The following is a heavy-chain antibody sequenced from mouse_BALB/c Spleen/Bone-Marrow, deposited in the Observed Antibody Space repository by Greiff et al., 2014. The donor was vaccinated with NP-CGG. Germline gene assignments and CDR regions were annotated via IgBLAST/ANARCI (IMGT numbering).Heavy chain of an antibody. J-gene: IGHJ3*01. Sequence: EVQLQQSGPELVKPGPSVKISCKASGYSSTGYYMHWVKQSHGKSLEWIGEINPYNGGTSYNQKFKGKATLTVDTSSSTAFMELHSLTSEDSLVYYCARQLYGNYAYWGQGTLVTVSA. D-gene: IGHD2-10*02. CDR3: ARQLYGNYAY. CDR2: INPYNGGT. CDR1: GYSSTGYY. V-gene: IGHV1S30*01.